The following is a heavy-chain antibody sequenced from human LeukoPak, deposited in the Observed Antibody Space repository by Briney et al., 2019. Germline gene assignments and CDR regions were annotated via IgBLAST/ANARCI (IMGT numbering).Heavy chain of an antibody. CDR1: GFTFSSYE. V-gene: IGHV3-74*01. CDR3: ARDVAGAGSH. D-gene: IGHD6-19*01. J-gene: IGHJ4*01. CDR2: INEHGSIT. Sequence: GGSLRLSCAASGFTFSSYEMNWVRQTPGEGLVWVSRINEHGSITDYADSVRDRFTISRDNAKNTLYLHMNSLRAEDTAMYYCARDVAGAGSHWGHGTLVTVSS.